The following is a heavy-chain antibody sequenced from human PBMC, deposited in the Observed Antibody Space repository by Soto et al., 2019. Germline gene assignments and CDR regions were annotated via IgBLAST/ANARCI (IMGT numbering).Heavy chain of an antibody. D-gene: IGHD1-7*01. CDR1: GDSASSNSAA. CDR3: AGTTSHQWYYMDV. CDR2: TYYRSRWYN. V-gene: IGHV6-1*01. J-gene: IGHJ6*03. Sequence: PSQTLSLTCAITGDSASSNSAAWNWIRLSPSRGLEWLARTYYRSRWYNDYAVSVRSRITVNPDTSKNQFSLQLTSVTPEDTAVYYCAGTTSHQWYYMDVWGKGTTVTVSS.